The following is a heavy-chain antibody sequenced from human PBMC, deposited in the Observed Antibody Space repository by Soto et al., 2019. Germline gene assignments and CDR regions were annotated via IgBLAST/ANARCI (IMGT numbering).Heavy chain of an antibody. CDR2: ISGSGGST. CDR1: GFTFSSYA. J-gene: IGHJ4*02. Sequence: EVQLLESGGGLVQPGGSLRLSCAASGFTFSSYAMSWVRQAPGKGLEWVSAISGSGGSTYYADSVKGRFTISRDNSKKTLYLQMNSLRAEDTAVYYCAKPYYYDSSGYLPGYDYWGQGTLVTVSS. CDR3: AKPYYYDSSGYLPGYDY. D-gene: IGHD3-22*01. V-gene: IGHV3-23*01.